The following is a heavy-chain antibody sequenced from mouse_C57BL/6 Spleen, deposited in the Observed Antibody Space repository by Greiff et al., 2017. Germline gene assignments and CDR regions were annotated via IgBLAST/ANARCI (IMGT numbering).Heavy chain of an antibody. V-gene: IGHV1-26*01. CDR3: ARYDYGTFYAMDY. CDR1: GYTFTDYY. CDR2: INPNNGGT. Sequence: VQLQQSGPELAKPGASVKISCKASGYTFTDYYMNWVKQSHGKSLEWIGDINPNNGGTSYNQKFKGKATLTVDKSSSTAYMELRSLTSEDSAVYYCARYDYGTFYAMDYWGQGTSVTVSS. J-gene: IGHJ4*01. D-gene: IGHD2-4*01.